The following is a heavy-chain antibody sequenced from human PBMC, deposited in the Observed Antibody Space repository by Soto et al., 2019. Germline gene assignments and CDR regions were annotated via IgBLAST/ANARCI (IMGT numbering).Heavy chain of an antibody. J-gene: IGHJ5*02. V-gene: IGHV4-34*01. CDR2: INHSGST. D-gene: IGHD3-3*01. CDR3: ARALATFLRP. CDR1: GGSFSGYY. Sequence: SETLSLTCAVYGGSFSGYYWSWIRQPPGKGLEWIGEINHSGSTNYNPSLKSRVTISVDTSKNQFSLKLSSVTAADTAVYYCARALATFLRPWGQGTLVTVSS.